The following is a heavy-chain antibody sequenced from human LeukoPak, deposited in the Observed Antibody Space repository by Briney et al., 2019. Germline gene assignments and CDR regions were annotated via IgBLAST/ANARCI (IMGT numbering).Heavy chain of an antibody. V-gene: IGHV4-59*08. J-gene: IGHJ4*02. CDR1: GGSISSYY. D-gene: IGHD1-1*01. CDR3: ARGVGLTQGGTFDY. Sequence: SETLSLTCTVSGGSISSYYWSWIRQPPGKGLEWIGYIYYSGSTNYSPSLKSRVTISVDTSKNQLSLKLSSVTAADTAVYYCARGVGLTQGGTFDYWGQGTLVTVSS. CDR2: IYYSGST.